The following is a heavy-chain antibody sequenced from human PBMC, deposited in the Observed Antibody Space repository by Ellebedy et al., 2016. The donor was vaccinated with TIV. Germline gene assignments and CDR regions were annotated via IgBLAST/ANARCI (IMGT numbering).Heavy chain of an antibody. Sequence: GESLKISXATSGFTFDIYGMNWVRQAPGKGLDWISYINHDSNIIHYADSVKGRFTMSRDNAKKSLYLQMNSLRAEDTAVYYCARIHYYYDSSGYSPYFDYWGQGTLVTVSS. CDR1: GFTFDIYG. CDR2: INHDSNII. D-gene: IGHD3-22*01. J-gene: IGHJ4*02. V-gene: IGHV3-48*04. CDR3: ARIHYYYDSSGYSPYFDY.